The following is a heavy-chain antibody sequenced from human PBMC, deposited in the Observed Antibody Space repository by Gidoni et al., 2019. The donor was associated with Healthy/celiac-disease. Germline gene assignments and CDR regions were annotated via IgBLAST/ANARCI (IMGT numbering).Heavy chain of an antibody. Sequence: EVQLVESGGGLVKPGGSLRLSCSASGFTFSSYSMNGVRQAPGKGLEWVASISSSSSYIYYADSVKGRFTISRDNAKNSLYLQMNSLRAEDTAVYYCARLALYAFDIWGQGTMVTVSS. V-gene: IGHV3-21*01. CDR1: GFTFSSYS. CDR3: ARLALYAFDI. D-gene: IGHD3-3*02. CDR2: ISSSSSYI. J-gene: IGHJ3*02.